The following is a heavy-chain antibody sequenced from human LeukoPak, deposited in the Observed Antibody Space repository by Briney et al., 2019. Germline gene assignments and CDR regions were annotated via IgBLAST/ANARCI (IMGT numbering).Heavy chain of an antibody. V-gene: IGHV4-30-4*08. J-gene: IGHJ4*02. CDR2: IYYSGST. CDR1: GGSISSGDYY. Sequence: SETLSLTCTVSGGSISSGDYYWSRLRQPPGKGLEWFGYIYYSGSTYYNPSLRSRVTISVDTSKNQFSLKLSSVTAADTAVYYCARGRFIVVVTATPDYFDYWGQGTLVTVSS. D-gene: IGHD2-21*02. CDR3: ARGRFIVVVTATPDYFDY.